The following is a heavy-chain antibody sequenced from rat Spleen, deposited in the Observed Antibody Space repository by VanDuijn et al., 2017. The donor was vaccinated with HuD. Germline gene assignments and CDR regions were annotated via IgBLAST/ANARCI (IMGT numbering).Heavy chain of an antibody. D-gene: IGHD1-2*01. CDR1: GFSLTGNN. CDR2: MRYDGDT. CDR3: ARAIAADYVMAA. V-gene: IGHV2-63*01. Sequence: QVQLKVSGPGLVQPSQTLSLTCTVSGFSLTGNNVHWVRQPPGKGLEWMGRMRYDGDTSYNSALKSRLSVSRDTSKNQVFLKMNSLQSDDTAIYCCARAIAADYVMAAWGQGASVTVSS. J-gene: IGHJ4*01.